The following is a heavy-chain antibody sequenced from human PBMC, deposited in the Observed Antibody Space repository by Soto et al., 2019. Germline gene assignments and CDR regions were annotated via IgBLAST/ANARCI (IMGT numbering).Heavy chain of an antibody. J-gene: IGHJ4*02. Sequence: GGSLRLSCAASGFTFSSYWMSWVRQAPGKGLEWVANIKQDGSEKYYVDSVKGRFTISRDNAKNSLYLQMNSLRAEDTAVYYWARDRPEYWYYDFWSGYSHYFDYWGQGTLVTVSS. V-gene: IGHV3-7*05. CDR2: IKQDGSEK. CDR1: GFTFSSYW. CDR3: ARDRPEYWYYDFWSGYSHYFDY. D-gene: IGHD3-3*01.